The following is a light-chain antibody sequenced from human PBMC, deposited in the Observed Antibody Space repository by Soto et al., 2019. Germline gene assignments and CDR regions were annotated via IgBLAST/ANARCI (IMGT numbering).Light chain of an antibody. CDR3: QSYDSSLSGSRV. CDR1: FSNIGAGYD. CDR2: GNS. Sequence: QLVLTQPPSVSGAPGQRVTISCSGSFSNIGAGYDVHWYQQLPGTAPKLLIYGNSNRPSGVPDRFSGSKSGTSASLAITGLQAEDEADYYCQSYDSSLSGSRVFGTGTKVTVL. V-gene: IGLV1-40*01. J-gene: IGLJ1*01.